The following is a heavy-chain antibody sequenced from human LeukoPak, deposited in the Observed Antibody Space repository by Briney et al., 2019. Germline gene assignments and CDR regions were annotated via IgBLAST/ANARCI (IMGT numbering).Heavy chain of an antibody. CDR3: ARDSSIAAPTAYNWFDP. J-gene: IGHJ5*02. D-gene: IGHD6-6*01. CDR2: IYHSGST. CDR1: GGSISSGNW. Sequence: PSGTLSLTCAVSGGSISSGNWWSWVRQPPGKGLEWIGEIYHSGSTNYNPSLKSRVTISVDKSKNQFSLKLSSVTAADTAVYYCARDSSIAAPTAYNWFDPWGQGTLVTVSS. V-gene: IGHV4-4*02.